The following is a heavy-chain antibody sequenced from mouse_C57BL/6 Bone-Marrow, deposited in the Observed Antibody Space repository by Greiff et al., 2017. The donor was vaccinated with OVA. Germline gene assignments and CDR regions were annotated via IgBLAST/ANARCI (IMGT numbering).Heavy chain of an antibody. V-gene: IGHV1-52*01. CDR3: ARRGYYEYFDV. Sequence: VQLQQPGAELVRPGSSVKLSCKASGYTFTSYWMHWVKQRPIQGLEWIGNIDPSDSETHYNQKFKDKATLTVDKSSSTAYMQLSSLTSEDSAVYYCARRGYYEYFDVWGTGTTVTVSS. J-gene: IGHJ1*03. CDR2: IDPSDSET. CDR1: GYTFTSYW. D-gene: IGHD2-4*01.